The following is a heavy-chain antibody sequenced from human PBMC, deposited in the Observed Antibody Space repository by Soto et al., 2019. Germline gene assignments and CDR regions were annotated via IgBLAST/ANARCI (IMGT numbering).Heavy chain of an antibody. CDR2: IIPIFGTA. CDR3: ARVLEGDGYTACAFDI. D-gene: IGHD5-12*01. CDR1: GGTFSSYA. Sequence: QVQLVQSGAEVKKPGSSVKVSCKASGGTFSSYAISWVRQAPGQGLEWMGGIIPIFGTANYAQKFQSRVTITADESTSTAYMELSSLRSEDTAVYYCARVLEGDGYTACAFDIWGQGTMVTVSS. J-gene: IGHJ3*02. V-gene: IGHV1-69*01.